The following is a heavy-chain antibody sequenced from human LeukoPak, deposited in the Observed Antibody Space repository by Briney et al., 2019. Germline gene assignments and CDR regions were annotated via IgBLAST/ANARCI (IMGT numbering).Heavy chain of an antibody. CDR1: GFTFSHYW. CDR3: ARDWVSGSGSLDS. CDR2: VRPEGFLT. V-gene: IGHV3-74*01. Sequence: GGSLRLSCAASGFTFSHYWMHWVRQVPGKGVVWVSRVRPEGFLTYYADSVKGRFTMSRDNAKDTLYLQMNRLRAEDTAMYYCARDWVSGSGSLDSWGQGILVTVSS. D-gene: IGHD3-10*01. J-gene: IGHJ4*02.